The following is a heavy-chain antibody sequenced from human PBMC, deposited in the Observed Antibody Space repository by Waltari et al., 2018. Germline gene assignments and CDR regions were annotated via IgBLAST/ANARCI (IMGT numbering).Heavy chain of an antibody. CDR1: GFNFISYA. V-gene: IGHV3-23*01. CDR3: ARHLYSIDYLELAK. CDR2: ISDSGVIT. D-gene: IGHD3-22*01. Sequence: DEHLLESGGGLAQPGGALRLSCAASGFNFISYARSWVRQGPGKGLEWVSGISDSGVITKYADSVKCRFTVSRDNSKNTVFLHLNSLRAEDTAFYYCARHLYSIDYLELAKWGQGTLVTVSS. J-gene: IGHJ4*02.